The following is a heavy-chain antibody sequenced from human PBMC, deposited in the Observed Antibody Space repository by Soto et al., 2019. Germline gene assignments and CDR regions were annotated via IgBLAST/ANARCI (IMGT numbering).Heavy chain of an antibody. CDR1: VCTISGYP. V-gene: IGHV1-69*01. CDR2: IIPIFGTA. D-gene: IGHD3-3*02. CDR3: AQTVLSIPAY. Sequence: LLNLAWKSFVCTISGYPISWVRQATGQGLEWMGGIIPIFGTANYAQKFQGRVTITADESTSTAYMELSSLRSEDTAVYYCAQTVLSIPAYSRQGSRVSVSS. J-gene: IGHJ4*02.